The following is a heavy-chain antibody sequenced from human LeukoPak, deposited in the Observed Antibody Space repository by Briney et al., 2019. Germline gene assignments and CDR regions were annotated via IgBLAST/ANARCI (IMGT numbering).Heavy chain of an antibody. V-gene: IGHV3-30*18. CDR3: AKQYGSGSLPDHNFDY. D-gene: IGHD3-10*01. Sequence: PGGSLRLSCAASGFTFSSYGMHWVRQAPGKGLEWVAVISYDGSNKYYADSVKGRFTISRDNSKNTLYLRMNSLRAEDTAVYYCAKQYGSGSLPDHNFDYWGQGTLVTVSS. J-gene: IGHJ4*02. CDR1: GFTFSSYG. CDR2: ISYDGSNK.